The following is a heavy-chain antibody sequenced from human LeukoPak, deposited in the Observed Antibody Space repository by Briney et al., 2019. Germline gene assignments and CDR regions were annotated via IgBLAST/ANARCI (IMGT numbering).Heavy chain of an antibody. D-gene: IGHD6-13*01. J-gene: IGHJ6*02. CDR1: GFTLRNYA. Sequence: GGSLRLSCAASGFTLRNYAMHWVRQAPGKGLEWVAFISYDGSNRYYADSVKGRFTISRDNSENTLYLQMNSLRAEDTAVYLCANDVAQQQLSNLFYGMDVWGQGTTVTVSS. V-gene: IGHV3-30-3*02. CDR3: ANDVAQQQLSNLFYGMDV. CDR2: ISYDGSNR.